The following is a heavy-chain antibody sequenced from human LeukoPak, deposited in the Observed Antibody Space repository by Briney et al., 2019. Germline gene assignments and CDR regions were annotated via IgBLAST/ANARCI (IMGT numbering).Heavy chain of an antibody. J-gene: IGHJ5*02. V-gene: IGHV4-59*08. CDR3: ARKFETRIWFGELSGFDP. Sequence: SETLSLTCTVSGGPIRTYQWSWIRQPPGKGLEWIGNIHYSGSTYYNPSLKSRVTISVDTSKNQFSLKLSSVTAADTAVYYCARKFETRIWFGELSGFDPWGQGTLVTVSS. CDR1: GGPIRTYQ. CDR2: IHYSGST. D-gene: IGHD3-10*01.